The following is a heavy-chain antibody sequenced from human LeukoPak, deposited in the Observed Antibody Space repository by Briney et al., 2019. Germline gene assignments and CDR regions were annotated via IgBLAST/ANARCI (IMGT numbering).Heavy chain of an antibody. V-gene: IGHV4-4*07. D-gene: IGHD3-10*01. CDR2: IYTSGST. CDR1: GGSISSYH. CDR3: AMVRGTSGIWFDP. Sequence: ETLSLTCTVSGGSISSYHWSWIRQPAGKGLEWIGRIYTSGSTNYNPSLKSRVTMSVDTSKNQFSLKLSSVTAADTAVYYCAMVRGTSGIWFDPWGQGTLVTVSS. J-gene: IGHJ5*02.